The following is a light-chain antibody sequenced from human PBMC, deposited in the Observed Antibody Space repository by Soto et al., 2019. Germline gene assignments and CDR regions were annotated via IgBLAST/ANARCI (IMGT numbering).Light chain of an antibody. CDR3: QQSYTSPQT. CDR2: AAS. V-gene: IGKV1-39*01. Sequence: DIQMTQSPSSLSASVGDEVTITCRASQTIMTYLNWYQLKPGKPPRLLIYAASSLQSGVPSRFSGSGSGTDFTLTISSLQPEDFAAYSCQQSYTSPQTFGQGPKVEIK. CDR1: QTIMTY. J-gene: IGKJ1*01.